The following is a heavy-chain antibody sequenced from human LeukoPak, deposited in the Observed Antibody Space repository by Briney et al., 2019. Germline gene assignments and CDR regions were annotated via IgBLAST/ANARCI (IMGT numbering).Heavy chain of an antibody. CDR2: VISSSSTI. CDR1: GFTFSSYT. J-gene: IGHJ2*01. D-gene: IGHD4-17*01. CDR3: ARAGRLVAYDDPPPHWYFDL. V-gene: IGHV3-48*02. Sequence: GGSLRLSCAASGFTFSSYTMNWVRQAPGKGLEWVSYVISSSSTIYYAHPLKGRFTISRDNAKNSLDLQMNSLCDEDTAVYYGARAGRLVAYDDPPPHWYFDLWGRGTLVTVSS.